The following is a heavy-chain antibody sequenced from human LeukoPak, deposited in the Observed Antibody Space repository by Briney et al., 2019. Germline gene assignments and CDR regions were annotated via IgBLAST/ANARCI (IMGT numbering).Heavy chain of an antibody. Sequence: PETLSLTCTVSSGSISSYYWSWIRQPPGKGLEWIGNIYNSGTTNYNPSLKSRVTISVDTSKNQFSLKVSSVSAADTAVYYCAGELAVAGKTIFDSWGQGTLVTVSS. CDR3: AGELAVAGKTIFDS. V-gene: IGHV4-59*01. CDR1: SGSISSYY. CDR2: IYNSGTT. J-gene: IGHJ4*02. D-gene: IGHD6-19*01.